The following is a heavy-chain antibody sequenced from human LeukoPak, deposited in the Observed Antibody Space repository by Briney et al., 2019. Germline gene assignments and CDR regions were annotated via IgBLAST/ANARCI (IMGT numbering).Heavy chain of an antibody. CDR3: AKGGRFLEWTIDY. Sequence: SGGSLRLSCAASGFTFSSYAMSWVRQAPGKGLEWVSGISGSGGSTYYADSEKGRFTISRDNSKNTLYLQMNSLRAEDTAVYYCAKGGRFLEWTIDYWGQGTLVTVSS. V-gene: IGHV3-23*01. D-gene: IGHD3-3*01. CDR2: ISGSGGST. J-gene: IGHJ4*02. CDR1: GFTFSSYA.